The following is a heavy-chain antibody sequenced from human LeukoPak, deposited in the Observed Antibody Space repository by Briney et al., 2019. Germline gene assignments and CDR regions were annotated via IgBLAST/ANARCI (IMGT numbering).Heavy chain of an antibody. V-gene: IGHV4-34*01. CDR3: ARGGVLYDAFDI. Sequence: PSETLSLTCAVYGGSFSGYYWSWIRQPPGKGLEWIGEINHSGSTNYNPSLKSRVTISVDTSKNQFSLKLSSVTAADTAVYYCARGGVLYDAFDIWGQGTMVTVSS. CDR1: GGSFSGYY. D-gene: IGHD3-10*01. CDR2: INHSGST. J-gene: IGHJ3*02.